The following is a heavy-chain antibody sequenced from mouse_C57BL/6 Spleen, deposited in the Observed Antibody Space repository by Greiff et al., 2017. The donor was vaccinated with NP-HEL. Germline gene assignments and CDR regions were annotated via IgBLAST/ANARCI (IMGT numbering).Heavy chain of an antibody. V-gene: IGHV1-72*01. D-gene: IGHD1-1*01. CDR3: ARSTVVAADYAMDY. Sequence: QVQLQQPGAELVKPGASVKLSCKASGYTFTSYWMHWVKQRPGRGLEWIGRIDPNSGGTKYNEKFRSKATLTVDKPSSTAYMQLSSLTSEDSAVYYCARSTVVAADYAMDYWGQGTSVTVSS. CDR1: GYTFTSYW. J-gene: IGHJ4*01. CDR2: IDPNSGGT.